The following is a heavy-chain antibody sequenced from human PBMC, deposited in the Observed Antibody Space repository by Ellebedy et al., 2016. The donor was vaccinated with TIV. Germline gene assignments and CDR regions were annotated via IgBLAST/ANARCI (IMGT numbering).Heavy chain of an antibody. Sequence: AASVKVSCKASGYTFTSYYMHWVRQAPGKGLEWVSSISGSGGSTYYADSVKDRFTVSRDNSKNTLNLQMHSLRAEDTAVYYCAKDLYGDYGAYYYGMDVWGQGTTVTVSS. CDR3: AKDLYGDYGAYYYGMDV. CDR2: ISGSGGST. D-gene: IGHD4-17*01. J-gene: IGHJ6*02. V-gene: IGHV3-23*01. CDR1: GYTFTSYY.